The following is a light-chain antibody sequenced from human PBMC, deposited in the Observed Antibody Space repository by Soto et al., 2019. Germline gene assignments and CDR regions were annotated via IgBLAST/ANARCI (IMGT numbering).Light chain of an antibody. CDR3: QQSYVTPWT. J-gene: IGKJ1*01. CDR2: AAS. CDR1: QTITTY. Sequence: DLQMTQSPSSLSAVVGDRVTITCRASQTITTYLNWYQQKPGKAPKLLIYAASSLQSGVPSSFSGSGSGTDFTLTISSLQPEDFATYYCQQSYVTPWTFGQGTKVEI. V-gene: IGKV1-39*01.